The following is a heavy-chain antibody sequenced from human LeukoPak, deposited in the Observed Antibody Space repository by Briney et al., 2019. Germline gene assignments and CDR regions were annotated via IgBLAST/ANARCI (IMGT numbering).Heavy chain of an antibody. Sequence: AGGSLRLSCAASGFTFSSYAMSWVRQAPGKGLEWVSAISGSGGSTCCADSVKSRFTISRDNSKNTLYLQMNSLRAEDTAVYYCAKGAVAGNQKPGGYWGQGTLVTVSS. CDR1: GFTFSSYA. CDR2: ISGSGGST. CDR3: AKGAVAGNQKPGGY. J-gene: IGHJ4*02. D-gene: IGHD6-19*01. V-gene: IGHV3-23*01.